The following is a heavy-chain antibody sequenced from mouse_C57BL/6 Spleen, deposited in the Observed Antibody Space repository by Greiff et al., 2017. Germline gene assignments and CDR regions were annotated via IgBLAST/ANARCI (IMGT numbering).Heavy chain of an antibody. Sequence: QVQLQQSDAELVKPGASVKISCKVSGYTFTDHTIHWMKQRPEQGLEWIGSIYPRDGSTKYNEKFKCKATLTADKSSSTAYMQLNSLTSEDSAVYVCARWGYYNAMDYWGQGTSVTVSS. CDR3: ARWGYYNAMDY. CDR1: GYTFTDHT. CDR2: IYPRDGST. V-gene: IGHV1-78*01. D-gene: IGHD2-2*01. J-gene: IGHJ4*01.